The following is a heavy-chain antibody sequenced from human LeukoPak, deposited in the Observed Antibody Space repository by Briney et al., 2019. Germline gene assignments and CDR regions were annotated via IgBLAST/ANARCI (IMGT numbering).Heavy chain of an antibody. D-gene: IGHD6-19*01. CDR1: GGSISSSSYY. Sequence: PSETLSLTCTVSGGSISSSSYYWGWIRQPPGTGLEWIGSIYYSGSTYYNPSLKSRVTISVDTSKNQFSLKLSSVTAADTAVYYCAMDYSSGPPIDYWGQGTLVTVSS. CDR2: IYYSGST. V-gene: IGHV4-39*07. J-gene: IGHJ4*02. CDR3: AMDYSSGPPIDY.